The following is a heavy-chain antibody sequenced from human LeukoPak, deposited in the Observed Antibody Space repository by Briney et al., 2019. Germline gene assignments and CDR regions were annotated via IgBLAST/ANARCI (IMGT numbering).Heavy chain of an antibody. D-gene: IGHD6-6*01. Sequence: GGSLRLSCAASGFTFSSYAMSWVRQAPGKGLEWVSAISGSGGSTYYADSVKGRFTVSRDNSKNTLYLQMNSLRAEDTAVYYCAKGSTLAARPSYFDYWGQGTLVTVSS. CDR2: ISGSGGST. CDR1: GFTFSSYA. J-gene: IGHJ4*02. CDR3: AKGSTLAARPSYFDY. V-gene: IGHV3-23*01.